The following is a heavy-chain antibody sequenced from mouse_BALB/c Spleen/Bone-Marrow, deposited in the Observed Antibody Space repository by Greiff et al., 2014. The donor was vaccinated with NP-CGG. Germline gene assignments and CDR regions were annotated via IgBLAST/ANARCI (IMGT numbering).Heavy chain of an antibody. CDR2: IDPANGNT. V-gene: IGHV14-3*02. D-gene: IGHD1-1*01. CDR3: ASYHYGSSSFAY. Sequence: EVKLMESGAELVKPGASVKLSCTASGFNIKDTYMHWVKQRPEQGLEWIGRIDPANGNTKYDPKFQGKATIAADTSSNTAYLQLSSLTSEDTAVYYCASYHYGSSSFAYWGQGTLVTVSA. CDR1: GFNIKDTY. J-gene: IGHJ3*01.